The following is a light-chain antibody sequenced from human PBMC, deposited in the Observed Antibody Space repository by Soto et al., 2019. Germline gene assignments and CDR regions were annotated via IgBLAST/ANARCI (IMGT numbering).Light chain of an antibody. CDR3: QQYYDVPHT. CDR2: WAS. Sequence: DIVMTQSPDSLAVSLGERATINCRSSQSVLYTSDNNNYLAWFQQKPGQPPKLLIYWASFRESGVPDRFSGRGSGTDFTLTIRSVQAEDVAVYYRQQYYDVPHTFGQGTKLEIK. V-gene: IGKV4-1*01. J-gene: IGKJ2*01. CDR1: QSVLYTSDNNNY.